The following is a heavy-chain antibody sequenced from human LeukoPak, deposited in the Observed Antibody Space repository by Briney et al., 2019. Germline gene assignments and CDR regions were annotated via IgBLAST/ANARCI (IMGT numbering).Heavy chain of an antibody. Sequence: GASLRLSCAASGFTFSNYAMSWVRQAPGKGLELVSAITGSGGNTYYADSVRGRFTISRANSKNTVFLQMNSLRAEDTAVYYCAKWGDYDVLTGYYVSDYWGQGTLVTVSS. CDR2: ITGSGGNT. V-gene: IGHV3-23*01. CDR1: GFTFSNYA. D-gene: IGHD3-9*01. CDR3: AKWGDYDVLTGYYVSDY. J-gene: IGHJ4*02.